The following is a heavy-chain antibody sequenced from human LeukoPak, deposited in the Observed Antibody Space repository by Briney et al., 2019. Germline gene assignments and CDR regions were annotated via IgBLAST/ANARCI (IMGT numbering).Heavy chain of an antibody. J-gene: IGHJ4*02. CDR1: GVSFSGYY. V-gene: IGHV4-34*01. Sequence: PSETLSLTCAVYGVSFSGYYWSWIRQPPGKGLEWIGEINHSGSTNYNPSLKSRVTISVDTSKNQFSLKLSSVTAADTAVYYCARGQGYSGYDSQEYFDYWGQGTLVTVSS. CDR3: ARGQGYSGYDSQEYFDY. D-gene: IGHD5-12*01. CDR2: INHSGST.